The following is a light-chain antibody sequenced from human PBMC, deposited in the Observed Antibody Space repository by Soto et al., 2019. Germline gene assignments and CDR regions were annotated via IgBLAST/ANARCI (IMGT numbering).Light chain of an antibody. CDR1: ESIVVW. J-gene: IGKJ4*01. CDR3: QQYHRDLS. CDR2: DVS. V-gene: IGKV1-5*01. Sequence: EIQIPKSPSTLSASVGDRVNVTCRASESIVVWLAWYQQKPGKAPSLLIYDVSNLKSGVPSRFSGSGSGTEFTLTISSLQPDDFATYYCQQYHRDLSFGGGTK.